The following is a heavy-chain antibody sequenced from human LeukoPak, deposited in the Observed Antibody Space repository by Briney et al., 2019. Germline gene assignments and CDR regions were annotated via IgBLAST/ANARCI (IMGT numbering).Heavy chain of an antibody. Sequence: SETLSLTCTVSGGSICSYYWSWIRQPPGKGLEWIGYIYYSGSTNYNPSLKSRVTISVDTSKNQFSLKLSSVTAADTAVYYCARDGSAAGFGAFDIWGQGTMVTVSS. CDR2: IYYSGST. CDR1: GGSICSYY. CDR3: ARDGSAAGFGAFDI. D-gene: IGHD6-13*01. V-gene: IGHV4-59*01. J-gene: IGHJ3*02.